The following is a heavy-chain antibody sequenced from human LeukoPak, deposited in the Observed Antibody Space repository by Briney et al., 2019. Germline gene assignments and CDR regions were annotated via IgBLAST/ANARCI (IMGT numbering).Heavy chain of an antibody. J-gene: IGHJ5*02. CDR2: INHRGST. CDR3: ARTTEDCSRTSCYQYWFDP. D-gene: IGHD2-2*01. Sequence: SETLSLTCVVYGGSFSGYHWSWIRQSPGKGLEWIGEINHRGSTNYNPSLKSRVTISVDTSKNQFSLKLSSVTAADTAVYYCARTTEDCSRTSCYQYWFDPWGQGTLVTVSS. V-gene: IGHV4-34*01. CDR1: GGSFSGYH.